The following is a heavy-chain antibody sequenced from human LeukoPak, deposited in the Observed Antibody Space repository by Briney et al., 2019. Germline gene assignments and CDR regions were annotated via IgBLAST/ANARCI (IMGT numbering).Heavy chain of an antibody. CDR2: INWNGGST. CDR3: ARMGTIHYGDWKGYFDY. CDR1: GFTFDDYG. Sequence: PGGSLRLSCAASGFTFDDYGMSWVRQAPGKGLEWVSGINWNGGSTGYADSVKGRFTISRDNAKNSLYLQMNSLRAEDTALYYCARMGTIHYGDWKGYFDYWGQGTLVTVSS. J-gene: IGHJ4*02. D-gene: IGHD4-17*01. V-gene: IGHV3-20*04.